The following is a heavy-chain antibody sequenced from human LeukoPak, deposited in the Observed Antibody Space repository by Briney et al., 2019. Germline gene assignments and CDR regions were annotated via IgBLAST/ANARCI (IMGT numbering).Heavy chain of an antibody. Sequence: GSLRLSCAASEFSVGSNYMTWVRQAPGKGLEWVSLIYSGGSTYYADSVKGRFTISRDNSKNTLYLQMNSLRAEDTAVYYCAKGRAGNYYYDSSDYWGQGTLVTVSS. CDR2: IYSGGST. V-gene: IGHV3-66*01. CDR1: EFSVGSNY. D-gene: IGHD3-22*01. CDR3: AKGRAGNYYYDSSDY. J-gene: IGHJ4*02.